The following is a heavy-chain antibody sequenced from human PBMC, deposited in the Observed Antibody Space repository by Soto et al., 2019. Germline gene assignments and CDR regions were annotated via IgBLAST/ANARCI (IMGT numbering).Heavy chain of an antibody. CDR1: GGSVNSYY. J-gene: IGHJ3*02. Sequence: SETLSLTCAVYGGSVNSYYWNWIRQPPGKGLEWIGEINHTGGTHYNPSLKSRVTMSVDTSKNQFSLRLSSVTAADTAIYYCARGTWTAEITDYALDIWGPGTEVTVSS. D-gene: IGHD2-21*02. V-gene: IGHV4-34*01. CDR3: ARGTWTAEITDYALDI. CDR2: INHTGGT.